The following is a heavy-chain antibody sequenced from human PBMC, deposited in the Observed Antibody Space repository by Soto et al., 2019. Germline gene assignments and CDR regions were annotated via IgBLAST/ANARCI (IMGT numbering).Heavy chain of an antibody. V-gene: IGHV4-31*03. CDR2: IYYSGST. J-gene: IGHJ3*01. D-gene: IGHD2-8*01. Sequence: QVQLQESGPGLVKASQTLSLTCTVSGDSISSDGYYLTWIRQHPGKGLEWIGDIYYSGSTSYNPSLECRVTMSVHTSDNQLSLKLLSVPAADTAVYYCARRHDALPGPDAFDVWGQGTKVTVSS. CDR1: GDSISSDGYY. CDR3: ARRHDALPGPDAFDV.